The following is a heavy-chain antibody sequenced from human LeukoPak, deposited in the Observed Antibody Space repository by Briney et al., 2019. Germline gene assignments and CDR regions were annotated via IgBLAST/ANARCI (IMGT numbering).Heavy chain of an antibody. Sequence: GKSLKISCKGFGYTFATYWIGWVRQMPGKGPEWMGTFYPSDSDTRYSPSFQGHVTISADKSITTAYLQWSSLKASDSAMYYCTRTPRLVAHAFYFDQWGRGTLVTVSS. CDR3: TRTPRLVAHAFYFDQ. D-gene: IGHD2-2*01. J-gene: IGHJ4*02. CDR2: FYPSDSDT. V-gene: IGHV5-51*01. CDR1: GYTFATYW.